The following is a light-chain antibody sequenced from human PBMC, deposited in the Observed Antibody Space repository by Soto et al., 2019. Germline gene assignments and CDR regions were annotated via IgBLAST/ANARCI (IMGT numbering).Light chain of an antibody. V-gene: IGKV2-28*01. Sequence: DIVMTQAPLSLPVTPGEPASISCRSSQSLLHSNGKNYLGWFLQKPGQSPQLLIYLGSSRASGVPDRFSGSGSGTDFTLKISRVEAEDVGVYYCMQVLQPPLTFGGGTKVEIK. CDR2: LGS. J-gene: IGKJ4*01. CDR3: MQVLQPPLT. CDR1: QSLLHSNGKNY.